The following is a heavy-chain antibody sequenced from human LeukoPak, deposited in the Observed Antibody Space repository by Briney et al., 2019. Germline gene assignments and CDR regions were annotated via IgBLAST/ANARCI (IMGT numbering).Heavy chain of an antibody. CDR1: GDSISGDY. D-gene: IGHD2-21*01. V-gene: IGHV4-59*01. CDR3: ARLQGDSTAIFDY. J-gene: IGHJ4*02. Sequence: SETLSLTCTVSGDSISGDYWSWIRQPPGKGLEWIGYIHYTGSTNYNPSLRSRVTISVDTSKNLFSLKLSSVTAADAAVYYRARLQGDSTAIFDYWGQGALVTVSS. CDR2: IHYTGST.